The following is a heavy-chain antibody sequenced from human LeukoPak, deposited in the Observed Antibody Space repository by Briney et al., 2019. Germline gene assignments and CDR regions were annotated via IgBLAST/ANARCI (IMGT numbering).Heavy chain of an antibody. J-gene: IGHJ3*01. D-gene: IGHD6-19*01. CDR3: VKGETVAVD. V-gene: IGHV3-23*01. CDR2: ISDSGGYT. CDR1: GFTFSSYA. Sequence: GGSLRLSCTASGFTFSSYAMSWDRQAPGKGLEWVSAISDSGGYTYYADSVKGRFTISRDNSKKTVFLQMNSLRAEDTAIYYCVKGETVAVDWGQGTMVTVSS.